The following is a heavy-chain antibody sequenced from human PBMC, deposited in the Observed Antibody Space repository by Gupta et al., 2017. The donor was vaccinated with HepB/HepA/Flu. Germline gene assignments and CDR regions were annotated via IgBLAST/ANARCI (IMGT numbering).Heavy chain of an antibody. Sequence: EVEALESGGDLLQPGGYLRLPVTASGFTFRGQAMNWVRQAPGKGLEWVSLISNTGAATYYADSVKGRFTVSRDNSKDTLYLQMNSLRSEDTAVYYCVRGTGTIDYWGQGTLVIVSS. V-gene: IGHV3-23*01. CDR1: GFTFRGQA. CDR3: VRGTGTIDY. J-gene: IGHJ4*02. D-gene: IGHD1-14*01. CDR2: ISNTGAAT.